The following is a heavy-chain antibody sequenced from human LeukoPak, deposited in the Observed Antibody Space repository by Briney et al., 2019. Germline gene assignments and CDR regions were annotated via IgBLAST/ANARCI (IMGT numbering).Heavy chain of an antibody. Sequence: GGSLRLSCAASGFTFSSYAMSWVRQAPGKGLEWVSAISGSGGSTYYADSVKGRFTISRDNSKNTLYLQMNSPRAEDTAVYYCARTTMTTVVTRFDYWGQGTLVTVSS. CDR2: ISGSGGST. CDR1: GFTFSSYA. V-gene: IGHV3-23*01. D-gene: IGHD4-23*01. J-gene: IGHJ4*02. CDR3: ARTTMTTVVTRFDY.